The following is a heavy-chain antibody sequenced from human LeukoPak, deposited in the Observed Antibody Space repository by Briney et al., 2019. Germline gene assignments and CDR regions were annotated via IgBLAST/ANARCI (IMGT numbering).Heavy chain of an antibody. Sequence: GASVKVSCKASGGTFSSYAISWVRQAPGQGLEWMGGIIPIFGPANYAQKFQGRVTITADESTSTAYMELSSLRSEDTAVYYCAVPPATQYYFDYWGQGTLVTVSS. V-gene: IGHV1-69*13. CDR1: GGTFSSYA. CDR3: AVPPATQYYFDY. J-gene: IGHJ4*02. D-gene: IGHD1-26*01. CDR2: IIPIFGPA.